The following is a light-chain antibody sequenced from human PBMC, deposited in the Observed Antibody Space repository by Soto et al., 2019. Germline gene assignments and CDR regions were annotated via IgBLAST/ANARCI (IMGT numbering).Light chain of an antibody. CDR3: QQYTNWPPNT. CDR2: DAS. Sequence: EIVLTQSPATLSLSPGERATLSCRASQSISYYLAWYQQNPGQAPRLLIHDASNRATGIPARFSGSGSGTDFTLTISSLQSEDFAVYYCQQYTNWPPNTFGQGTRLEIK. J-gene: IGKJ5*01. CDR1: QSISYY. V-gene: IGKV3-11*01.